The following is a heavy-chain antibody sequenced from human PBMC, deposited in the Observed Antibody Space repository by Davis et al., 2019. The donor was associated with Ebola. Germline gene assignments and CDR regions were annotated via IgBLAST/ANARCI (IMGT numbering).Heavy chain of an antibody. D-gene: IGHD3-10*01. Sequence: MPSETLSLTCAVSGRSITSGVYSWCWLLQPPGNGLEWIGEINHSESTNYNPSLKSRVTISVDTSKNHFSLKLSSVTAADTAVYYCGRDLGVLWFGEDLGWFDPWGQGTLVTVSS. V-gene: IGHV4-30-2*05. J-gene: IGHJ5*02. CDR2: INHSEST. CDR3: GRDLGVLWFGEDLGWFDP. CDR1: GRSITSGVYS.